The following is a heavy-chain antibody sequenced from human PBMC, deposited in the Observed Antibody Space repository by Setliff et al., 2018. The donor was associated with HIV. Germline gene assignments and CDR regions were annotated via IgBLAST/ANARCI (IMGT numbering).Heavy chain of an antibody. J-gene: IGHJ4*02. CDR2: IYYSGRT. V-gene: IGHV4-39*01. CDR1: GGSISSSSYY. CDR3: ARVETTVTSRLDY. Sequence: PSETLSLTCTVSGGSISSSSYYWGWIRQPPGKGLEWIGSIYYSGRTYYNPSLKSRVTISVDTSKNQFSLRLTSVTAADTAVYFCARVETTVTSRLDYWGQGTLVTVSS. D-gene: IGHD4-17*01.